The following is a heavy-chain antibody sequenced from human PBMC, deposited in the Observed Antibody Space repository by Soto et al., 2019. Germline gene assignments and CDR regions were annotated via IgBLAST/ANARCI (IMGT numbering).Heavy chain of an antibody. CDR2: IIPIFGTA. D-gene: IGHD2-21*02. CDR1: GGTFSSYA. Sequence: QVQLVQSGAEVKKPGSSVKVSCKASGGTFSSYAINWVRQAPGQGLEWMGGIIPIFGTANYAQKFQGRVTITADESTSTAYMELSSLRSEDTAVYYCARVRDCGGDCYSYYGMDVWGQGTTVTVSS. V-gene: IGHV1-69*01. CDR3: ARVRDCGGDCYSYYGMDV. J-gene: IGHJ6*02.